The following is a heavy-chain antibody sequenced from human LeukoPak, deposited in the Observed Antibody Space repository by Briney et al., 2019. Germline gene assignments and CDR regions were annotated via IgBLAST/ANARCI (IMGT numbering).Heavy chain of an antibody. CDR2: ISGSVGST. Sequence: GGSLSLSCAASGFTFSSDAMSWVRQAPGEGLEWVSAISGSVGSTYYAGSAKGRFTISRDNSKNTLYLQMNSLRAEDTAVYYCAKDRRGGLTVVNRVFWYWGQGTLVTVSS. CDR1: GFTFSSDA. J-gene: IGHJ4*02. CDR3: AKDRRGGLTVVNRVFWY. V-gene: IGHV3-23*01. D-gene: IGHD4-23*01.